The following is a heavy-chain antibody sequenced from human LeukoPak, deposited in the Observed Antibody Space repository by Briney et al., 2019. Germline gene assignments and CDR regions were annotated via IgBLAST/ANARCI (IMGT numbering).Heavy chain of an antibody. J-gene: IGHJ4*02. V-gene: IGHV4-34*01. CDR2: INHSGST. CDR1: GGSFSGYY. CDR3: ARGRIAAAGAFDY. D-gene: IGHD6-13*01. Sequence: SETLSLTRAVYGGSFSGYYWSWIRQPPGKGLEWIGEINHSGSTNYNPSLKSRVTISVDTSKNQFSLKLSSVTAAETAVYYCARGRIAAAGAFDYWGQGNLVTVSS.